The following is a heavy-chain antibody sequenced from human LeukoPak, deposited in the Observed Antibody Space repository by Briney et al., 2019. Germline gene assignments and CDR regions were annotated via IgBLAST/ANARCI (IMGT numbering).Heavy chain of an antibody. CDR1: GFTFSDYY. CDR2: ISSSGSTI. J-gene: IGHJ4*02. CDR3: ARSSLAYCGGDCPPGFDC. V-gene: IGHV3-11*01. D-gene: IGHD2-21*02. Sequence: GGSLRLSCAASGFTFSDYYMSWIRQAPGKGLEWVSYISSSGSTIYYADSVKGRFTISRDDAKNSLYLQMNSLRAEDTAVYYCARSSLAYCGGDCPPGFDCWGQGTLVTVSS.